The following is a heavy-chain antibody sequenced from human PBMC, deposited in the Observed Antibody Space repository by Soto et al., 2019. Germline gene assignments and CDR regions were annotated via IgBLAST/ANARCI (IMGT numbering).Heavy chain of an antibody. J-gene: IGHJ4*02. D-gene: IGHD7-27*01. CDR2: MNPDSGDT. CDR1: GYTFTNYD. CDR3: ARSRGGTGVHFDF. Sequence: SVKVSCKASGYTFTNYDINWVRQATGQGPEWMGWMNPDSGDTGYVPNFQGRVSMTRSTSISTAYMELSDLRSEDTAVYYYARSRGGTGVHFDFWGQGTQVTASS. V-gene: IGHV1-8*01.